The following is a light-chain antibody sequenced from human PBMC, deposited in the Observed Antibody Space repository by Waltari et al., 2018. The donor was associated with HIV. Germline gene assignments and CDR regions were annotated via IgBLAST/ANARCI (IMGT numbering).Light chain of an antibody. CDR3: AAWDDSLNGVV. CDR1: SSNIGSNT. CDR2: SKN. Sequence: QSVLTQPHSASGTPGPRVTISCSGSSSNIGSNTVNCYQQLPGTAPKLLMYSKNQRPSGVPDRFSGSKSGTSASLAISGLQSEDEADYYCAAWDDSLNGVVFGGGTKLTVL. V-gene: IGLV1-44*01. J-gene: IGLJ2*01.